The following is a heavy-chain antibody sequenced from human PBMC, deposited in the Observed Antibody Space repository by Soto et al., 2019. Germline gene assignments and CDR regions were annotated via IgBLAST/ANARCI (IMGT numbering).Heavy chain of an antibody. CDR3: ARDLGRAAAAKGGYYYYGMDV. Sequence: SQTLSLTCAISGDSVSSNSAAWNWIRQSPSRGLEWLGRTYYRSKWYNDYAVSVKSRITINPDTSKNQFSLQLNSVTPEDTAVYYCARDLGRAAAAKGGYYYYGMDVWGQGTTVTVSS. V-gene: IGHV6-1*01. CDR2: TYYRSKWYN. D-gene: IGHD6-13*01. J-gene: IGHJ6*02. CDR1: GDSVSSNSAA.